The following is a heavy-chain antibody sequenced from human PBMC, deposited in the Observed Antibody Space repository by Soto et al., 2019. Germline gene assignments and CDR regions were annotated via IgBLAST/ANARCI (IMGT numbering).Heavy chain of an antibody. CDR2: VSGSGTST. Sequence: EVKLLESGGGLVQPGGSLRLSCAASGFTFTNYAMSWVRQAPGKGLEWISAVSGSGTSTYYADSVKGRFTISRDNSKSTLYQQMNSLRAEDTALYYCAKDLEQLIMGDWGQGTLVTVSS. CDR1: GFTFTNYA. J-gene: IGHJ4*02. CDR3: AKDLEQLIMGD. D-gene: IGHD1-1*01. V-gene: IGHV3-23*01.